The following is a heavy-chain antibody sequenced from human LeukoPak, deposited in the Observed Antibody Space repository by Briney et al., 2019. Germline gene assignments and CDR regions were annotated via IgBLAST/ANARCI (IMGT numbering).Heavy chain of an antibody. J-gene: IGHJ3*02. CDR2: IYYGGST. Sequence: SETLSLTCTVSGGSISSYYWSWIRQPPGKGLEWIGYIYYGGSTNYNPSLKSRVTISVDTSKNQFSLNLSSVTAADTAVYYCARSPRAVAETGAFDIWGQGTMVTVSS. CDR3: ARSPRAVAETGAFDI. CDR1: GGSISSYY. D-gene: IGHD6-19*01. V-gene: IGHV4-59*01.